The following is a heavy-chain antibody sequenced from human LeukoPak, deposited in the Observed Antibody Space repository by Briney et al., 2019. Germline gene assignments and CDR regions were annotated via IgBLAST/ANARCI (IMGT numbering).Heavy chain of an antibody. D-gene: IGHD5-12*01. J-gene: IGHJ4*02. V-gene: IGHV3-33*01. CDR3: ARARPFGGYLDV. CDR1: GFTFSSYG. CDR2: IWYDGSNR. Sequence: GGSLRLSCAASGFTFSSYGMHWVRQAPGKGLEWVAVIWYDGSNRYYADSVKGRFTISRDNSKNTLYLQMNSLRAEDTAVYYCARARPFGGYLDVWGQGTLVTVSS.